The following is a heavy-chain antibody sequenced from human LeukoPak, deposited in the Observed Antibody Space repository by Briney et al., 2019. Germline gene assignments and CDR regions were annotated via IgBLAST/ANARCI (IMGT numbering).Heavy chain of an antibody. V-gene: IGHV3-30-3*01. J-gene: IGHJ6*02. CDR1: GFTFSSYA. CDR3: ARELLWFGEPTYYYYGMDV. CDR2: ISYDGSNK. D-gene: IGHD3-10*01. Sequence: GRSLRLSCAASGFTFSSYAMHWVRQAPGKGLEWVAVISYDGSNKYYADSVKGRFIISRDNSKNTLYLQMNSLRAEDTAVYYCARELLWFGEPTYYYYGMDVWGQGTTVTVSS.